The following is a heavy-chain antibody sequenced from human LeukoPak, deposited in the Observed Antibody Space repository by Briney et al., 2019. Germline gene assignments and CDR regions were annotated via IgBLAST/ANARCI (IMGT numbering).Heavy chain of an antibody. Sequence: GASVKVSCKVSGYTLTELSMHWVRQAPGKGLEWMGGFDPEDGETIYAQKFQGRVTMTEDTSTDTAYMELSSLRSEDTAVCYCATIDSSGYYSTFDYWGQGTLVTVSS. J-gene: IGHJ4*02. D-gene: IGHD3-22*01. CDR3: ATIDSSGYYSTFDY. V-gene: IGHV1-24*01. CDR2: FDPEDGET. CDR1: GYTLTELS.